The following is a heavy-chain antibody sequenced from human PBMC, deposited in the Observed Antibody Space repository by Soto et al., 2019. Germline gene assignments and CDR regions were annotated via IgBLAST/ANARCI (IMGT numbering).Heavy chain of an antibody. D-gene: IGHD1-1*01. CDR3: ARAGFCNFDS. CDR1: DRSINKTNC. CDR2: GNHTKGA. J-gene: IGHJ4*02. V-gene: IGHV4-4*02. Sequence: PSETLSLTCVVSDRSINKTNCLYGGSQPPGQGLEWFGEGNHTKGAFYNPALRGRVTVSADLFHSKIFLTVPSLGAADRAVYYWARAGFCNFDSWGQGTPVTVSS.